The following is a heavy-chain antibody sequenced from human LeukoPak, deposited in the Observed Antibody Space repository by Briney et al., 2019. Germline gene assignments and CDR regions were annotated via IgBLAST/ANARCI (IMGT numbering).Heavy chain of an antibody. CDR3: AKGEGWQQPYYYYMDV. CDR1: GFTLSSYA. D-gene: IGHD6-13*01. V-gene: IGHV3-23*01. Sequence: GGSLRLSCAASGFTLSSYAMSWVRQGPGKGLEWVSAISVSGNTYHADSVKGRFTISRDSSKNTLYLQMNSLRVEDTAVYYCAKGEGWQQPYYYYMDVWGKGTTITISS. CDR2: ISVSGNT. J-gene: IGHJ6*03.